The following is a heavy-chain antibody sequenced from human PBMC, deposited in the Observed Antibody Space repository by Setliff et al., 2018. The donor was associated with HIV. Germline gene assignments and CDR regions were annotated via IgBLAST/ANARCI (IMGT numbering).Heavy chain of an antibody. CDR3: ARSSRGYYNPLFDY. J-gene: IGHJ4*02. Sequence: SETLSLTCTVSGGSISSSSYYWAWVRQPPGKGLEWIGSVYYSGTTYISPSLKSRPTISIDRSTNQFSLRLNSMTAADMAMYYCARSSRGYYNPLFDYWGQGTLVTVPQ. D-gene: IGHD3-22*01. V-gene: IGHV4-39*01. CDR2: VYYSGTT. CDR1: GGSISSSSYY.